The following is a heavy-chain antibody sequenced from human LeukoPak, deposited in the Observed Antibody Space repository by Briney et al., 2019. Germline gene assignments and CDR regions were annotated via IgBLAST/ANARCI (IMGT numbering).Heavy chain of an antibody. Sequence: PGGSLRLSCAASGFAFSDYSMSWVRQAPGKGLEWLSAISGSADGTYYTDSVKGRFTISRDNSKNTLYLQMNSLRAEDTAVYYCAKGKYGGNSVIDYWGQGTLVTVSS. CDR3: AKGKYGGNSVIDY. J-gene: IGHJ4*02. CDR1: GFAFSDYS. CDR2: ISGSADGT. D-gene: IGHD4-23*01. V-gene: IGHV3-23*01.